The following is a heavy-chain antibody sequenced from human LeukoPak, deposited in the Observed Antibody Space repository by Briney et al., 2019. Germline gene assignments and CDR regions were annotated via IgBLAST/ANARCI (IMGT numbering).Heavy chain of an antibody. CDR1: GFSFSGYG. Sequence: GGSLRLSCAASGFSFSGYGMHWVRQAPGKGLEWVANINPDGSEKYYADSVKGRFAISRDNAENSLYLQMNSLRAEDTAVYYCARYGNGAWLAHYAFDSWGQGTMVTVSS. CDR2: INPDGSEK. V-gene: IGHV3-7*01. J-gene: IGHJ3*02. CDR3: ARYGNGAWLAHYAFDS. D-gene: IGHD6-19*01.